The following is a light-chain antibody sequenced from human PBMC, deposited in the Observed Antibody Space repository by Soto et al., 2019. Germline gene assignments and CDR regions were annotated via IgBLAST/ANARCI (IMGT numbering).Light chain of an antibody. CDR3: SSYTSRSTLTV. Sequence: QSVLTQPASVSGSPGQSITISCTGTSSDVGGYNYVSWYQQYPGKAPKLLIYDVSNRPSGVSNRFSGSKSGNTASLTISGLQAEDEADYYCSSYTSRSTLTVFGTGTKLTVL. CDR2: DVS. V-gene: IGLV2-14*03. CDR1: SSDVGGYNY. J-gene: IGLJ1*01.